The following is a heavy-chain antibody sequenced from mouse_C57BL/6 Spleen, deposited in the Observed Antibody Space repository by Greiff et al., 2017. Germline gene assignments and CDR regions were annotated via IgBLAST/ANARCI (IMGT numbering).Heavy chain of an antibody. CDR2: IYPSDSET. V-gene: IGHV1-61*01. Sequence: QVQLQQPGAELVRPGSSVKLSCKASGYTFTSYWMDWMKQRPGQGLEWIGNIYPSDSETHYNQKFKDKATLTVDKSSSTAYMQLSSLTSEDSAVYYCARSDYDEWYFDVWGTGTTVTVSS. CDR1: GYTFTSYW. D-gene: IGHD2-4*01. CDR3: ARSDYDEWYFDV. J-gene: IGHJ1*03.